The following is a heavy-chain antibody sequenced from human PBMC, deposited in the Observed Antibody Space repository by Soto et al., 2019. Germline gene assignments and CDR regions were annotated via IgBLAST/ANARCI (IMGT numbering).Heavy chain of an antibody. V-gene: IGHV5-51*01. Sequence: PGESLKISCKASGYSFTTYWIGWVRQMPGKGLEWMGIIYPGDSDTKYSSSFQGQVTISADKSISTAYLQWSSLKASDTAMYYCTRDLDYGGNSDSIDISGQGTMVTVSS. CDR2: IYPGDSDT. CDR3: TRDLDYGGNSDSIDI. D-gene: IGHD4-17*01. CDR1: GYSFTTYW. J-gene: IGHJ3*02.